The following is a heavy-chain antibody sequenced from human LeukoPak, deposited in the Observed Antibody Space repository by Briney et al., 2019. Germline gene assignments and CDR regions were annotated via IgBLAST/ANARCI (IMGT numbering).Heavy chain of an antibody. CDR3: ARTRQPTVTTTIPDY. CDR1: GFTFSSYA. Sequence: GRSLRLSCAASGFTFSSYAMHWVRQAPGKGLEWVAVISYDGSNKYYADSVKGRFTISRDNSKNTLYLQMNSLRAEDTAVYYCARTRQPTVTTTIPDYWGQGTLSPSPQ. D-gene: IGHD4-17*01. CDR2: ISYDGSNK. J-gene: IGHJ4*02. V-gene: IGHV3-30*04.